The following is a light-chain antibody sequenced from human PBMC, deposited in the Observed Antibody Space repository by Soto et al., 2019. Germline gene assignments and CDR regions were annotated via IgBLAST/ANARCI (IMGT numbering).Light chain of an antibody. V-gene: IGLV2-11*01. Sequence: QSALTQPRSVSGSPGQSVTISCTGTSSDVGGYNFVSWYQQHPGKVPKLMIYDVTKRPSGVPDRFSGSKSGNTASLTVSGLQAEDEADYYCSSYAGSNKLVFGGGTKVTVL. CDR3: SSYAGSNKLV. CDR2: DVT. CDR1: SSDVGGYNF. J-gene: IGLJ2*01.